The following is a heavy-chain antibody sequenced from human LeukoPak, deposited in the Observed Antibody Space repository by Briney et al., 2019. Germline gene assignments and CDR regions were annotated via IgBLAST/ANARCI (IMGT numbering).Heavy chain of an antibody. CDR1: GFGLSGSG. J-gene: IGHJ4*02. CDR2: ISVSGGII. D-gene: IGHD6-13*01. CDR3: AREASYSSSWATFDN. V-gene: IGHV3-48*01. Sequence: PGGSLRLSCFASGFGLSGSGMTWGRQAPGKGLEWISYISVSGGIIYYADSVRGRFTISRDNAKNSLFLQMNRLTVEDTAVYYCAREASYSSSWATFDNWGKGTLVTV.